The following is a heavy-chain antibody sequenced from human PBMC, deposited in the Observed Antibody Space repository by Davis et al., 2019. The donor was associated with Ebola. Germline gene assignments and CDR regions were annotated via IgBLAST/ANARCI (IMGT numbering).Heavy chain of an antibody. CDR3: AKGQGDTVFGVVYQYDQ. CDR1: GFTFSTYA. J-gene: IGHJ4*02. Sequence: GGSLRLSCAASGFTFSTYAMSWVRQAPGKGLEWVSCISGSGDPTYYTDSVRGRFSISRDNSKNTLYLQMNSLRAEDTAVYYCAKGQGDTVFGVVYQYDQWGQGTLVTVSS. D-gene: IGHD3-3*01. V-gene: IGHV3-23*01. CDR2: ISGSGDPT.